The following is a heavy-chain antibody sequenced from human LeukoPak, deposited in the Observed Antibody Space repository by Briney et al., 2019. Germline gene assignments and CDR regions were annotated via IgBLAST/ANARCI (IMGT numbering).Heavy chain of an antibody. CDR2: IYSGGST. Sequence: SETLSLTCTVSGGTISSSGYYWGWVRQPPGKGLEWIGSIYSGGSTYYIPSLKSRLTISLDTSKSQFSLKLSSVTAADTAVYYCARDGGNFDIDYWGQGTLVTVSS. CDR3: ARDGGNFDIDY. J-gene: IGHJ4*02. D-gene: IGHD4-23*01. CDR1: GGTISSSGYY. V-gene: IGHV4-39*07.